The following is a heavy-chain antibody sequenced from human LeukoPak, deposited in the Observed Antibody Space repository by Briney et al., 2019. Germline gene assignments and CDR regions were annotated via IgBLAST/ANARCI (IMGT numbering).Heavy chain of an antibody. V-gene: IGHV4-31*03. Sequence: PSQTLSLTCTVSGGSISSGDYYWSWIRQPPGKGLEWIGYIYYSGSTYYNPSLKSRVTISVDTSKNQFSLKLSSVTAADTAVYYCASYHKGAPLNSPFDYWGQGTLVTVSS. CDR2: IYYSGST. J-gene: IGHJ4*02. D-gene: IGHD1-26*01. CDR1: GGSISSGDYY. CDR3: ASYHKGAPLNSPFDY.